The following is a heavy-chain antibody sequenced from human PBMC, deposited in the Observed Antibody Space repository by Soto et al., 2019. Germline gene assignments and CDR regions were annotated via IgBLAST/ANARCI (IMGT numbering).Heavy chain of an antibody. CDR3: AREKRAGNWFDS. V-gene: IGHV4-61*01. CDR1: LGSVRSDLFY. CDR2: IYNSRST. J-gene: IGHJ5*01. D-gene: IGHD3-10*01. Sequence: QVQLRESGPGLLRPSETLSLTGAASLGSVRSDLFYWSWFRQPPGKGLEWIGYIYNSRSTNYNTSLKSRVTMSLDTPNNQFFLKLTSVTAADTAVYYCAREKRAGNWFDSWGQGTLVTVSS.